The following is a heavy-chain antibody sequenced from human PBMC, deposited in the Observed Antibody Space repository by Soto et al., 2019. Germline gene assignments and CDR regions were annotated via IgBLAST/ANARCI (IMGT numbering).Heavy chain of an antibody. V-gene: IGHV3-30-3*01. J-gene: IGHJ5*02. CDR1: GFTFSSYA. CDR2: ISYDGSNK. D-gene: IGHD3-9*01. Sequence: LRLSCAASGFTFSSYAMHWVRQAPGKGLEWVAVISYDGSNKYYADSVKGRFTISRDNSKNTLYLQMNSLRAEDTAVYYCARGPRLVSSPPYNWFDPWGQGTLVTVSS. CDR3: ARGPRLVSSPPYNWFDP.